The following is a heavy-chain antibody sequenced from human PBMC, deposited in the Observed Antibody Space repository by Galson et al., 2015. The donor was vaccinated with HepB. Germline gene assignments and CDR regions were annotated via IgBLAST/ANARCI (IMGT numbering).Heavy chain of an antibody. CDR1: GFTFSSYS. CDR3: ARNEYDRSGFDVFDI. Sequence: SLRLSCAASGFTFSSYSMNWVRQAPGKGLEWISYISSSANTIKYADSVKGRSTISRDNAKKSLYLQINSLRAEDTAVYYCARNEYDRSGFDVFDIWGQGTMVAVSS. CDR2: ISSSANTI. J-gene: IGHJ3*02. D-gene: IGHD3-22*01. V-gene: IGHV3-48*04.